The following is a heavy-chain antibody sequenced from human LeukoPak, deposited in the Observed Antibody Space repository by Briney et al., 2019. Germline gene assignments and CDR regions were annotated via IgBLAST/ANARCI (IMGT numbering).Heavy chain of an antibody. CDR3: AKGSLEYYDYVWGSYAGFDY. Sequence: PGGSLRLSCAASGFTFSSYAMSWVRQAPGKGLEWGSAISGSGGSTYYADSVKGRFTISRDNSKNTLYLQMNSLRAEDTAVYYCAKGSLEYYDYVWGSYAGFDYWGQGTLVTVSS. CDR1: GFTFSSYA. V-gene: IGHV3-23*01. CDR2: ISGSGGST. D-gene: IGHD3-16*01. J-gene: IGHJ4*02.